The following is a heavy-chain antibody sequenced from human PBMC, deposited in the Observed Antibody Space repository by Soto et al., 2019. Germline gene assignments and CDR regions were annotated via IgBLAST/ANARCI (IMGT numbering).Heavy chain of an antibody. CDR2: INSDGSST. J-gene: IGHJ4*02. D-gene: IGHD3-10*01. CDR1: GFTFSGYW. Sequence: GGSLRLSCAASGFTFSGYWMHWIRQAPGKGLVWVSRINSDGSSTTYADSVKSRLTISRDNARNTLYLQMNSLRAEDTAVYYCVRAAARGDSWGQGTLVTVSS. CDR3: VRAAARGDS. V-gene: IGHV3-74*01.